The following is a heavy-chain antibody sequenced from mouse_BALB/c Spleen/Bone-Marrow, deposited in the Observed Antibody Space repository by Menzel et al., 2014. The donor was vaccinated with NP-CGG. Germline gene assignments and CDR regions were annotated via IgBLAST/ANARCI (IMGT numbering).Heavy chain of an antibody. CDR2: INPSTGYT. D-gene: IGHD4-1*01. V-gene: IGHV1-7*01. J-gene: IGHJ2*01. CDR1: GYTFTTYW. CDR3: ANWAYYFDY. Sequence: VNLVDSGAELAKPGASVKMSCKASGYTFTTYWMHWVKQRPGQGLEWIGYINPSTGYTEYNQKFKDKATLTADSSSSTAYMQLSSLTPEDSAVYYCANWAYYFDYWGQGTALTVSS.